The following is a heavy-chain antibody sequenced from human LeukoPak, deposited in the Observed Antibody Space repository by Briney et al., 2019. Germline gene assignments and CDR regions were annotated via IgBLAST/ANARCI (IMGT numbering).Heavy chain of an antibody. D-gene: IGHD3-10*01. CDR3: ARVQSMVRGVITYYFDY. J-gene: IGHJ4*02. CDR1: GGSISSGDYY. Sequence: PSETLSLTCTVSGGSISSGDYYWSWIRQPPGKGLEWIGYIYYSESTYYNPSLKSRVTISVDTSKNQFSLKLSSVTAADTAVYYCARVQSMVRGVITYYFDYWGQGTLVTVSS. CDR2: IYYSEST. V-gene: IGHV4-30-4*01.